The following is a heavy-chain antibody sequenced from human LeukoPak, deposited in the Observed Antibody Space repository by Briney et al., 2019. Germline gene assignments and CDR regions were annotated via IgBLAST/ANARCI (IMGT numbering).Heavy chain of an antibody. CDR2: INPKSGGS. Sequence: ASVKVSCKASGYRFTDYYLYWVRQAPGQGLEWMGWINPKSGGSKSAQRFQGRVTMTGDTTMNTAYMEMNSLGSDDTAVYYCARDGVQSSSSVGDWLDPWGQGTRVTVSS. J-gene: IGHJ5*02. CDR3: ARDGVQSSSSVGDWLDP. V-gene: IGHV1-2*02. D-gene: IGHD6-13*01. CDR1: GYRFTDYY.